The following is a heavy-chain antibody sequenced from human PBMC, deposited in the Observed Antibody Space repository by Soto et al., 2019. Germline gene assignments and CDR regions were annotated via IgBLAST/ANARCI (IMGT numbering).Heavy chain of an antibody. J-gene: IGHJ3*02. D-gene: IGHD2-15*01. Sequence: GLGLRWVTAIRGSGGSTYYADSVKGWFTISRDNSNNTLYLQMSSRRAEDRALYYCAKDGDYCSGGSCGCSAFDIWGQGTMVTVSS. CDR3: AKDGDYCSGGSCGCSAFDI. V-gene: IGHV3-23*01. CDR2: IRGSGGST.